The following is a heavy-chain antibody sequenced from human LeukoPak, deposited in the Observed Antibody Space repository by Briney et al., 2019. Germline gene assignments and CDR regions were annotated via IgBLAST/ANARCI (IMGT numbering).Heavy chain of an antibody. CDR3: ATYRQVLLPFES. Sequence: GGSLRLSCAVSGFPFTTYNMNWVRQAPGKGLEWVSYIDSSSSTIYYADSVKGRFTVSRDNAKNSLDLQMNSLRAEDTAIYYCATYRQVLLPFESWGQGTLVTVSS. V-gene: IGHV3-48*01. CDR2: IDSSSSTI. D-gene: IGHD2-8*02. CDR1: GFPFTTYN. J-gene: IGHJ4*02.